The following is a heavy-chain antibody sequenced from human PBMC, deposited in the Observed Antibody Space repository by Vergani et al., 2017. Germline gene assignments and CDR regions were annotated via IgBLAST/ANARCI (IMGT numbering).Heavy chain of an antibody. CDR2: INPSGGHT. D-gene: IGHD3-9*01. CDR3: ARGDYSILTGYRY. CDR1: VYTFSNYY. Sequence: QVPVVQSGAEVKKSGASVKVSCKTSVYTFSNYYMHWLRQAPGQGLEWMGIINPSGGHTNYAQKFQGRVTMTRDTSTSTVYMELGSLRSEDTAIYYCARGDYSILTGYRYWGQGTLVTVSA. J-gene: IGHJ4*02. V-gene: IGHV1-46*03.